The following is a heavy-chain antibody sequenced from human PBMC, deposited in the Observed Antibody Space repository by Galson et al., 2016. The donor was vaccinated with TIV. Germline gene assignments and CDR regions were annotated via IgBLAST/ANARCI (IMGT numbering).Heavy chain of an antibody. CDR3: VREGSTVTMHHYFGMDV. Sequence: ETLSLPCAVSGYAIKSGYYWGWIRQPPGTGLQWIGSIYESGTTYYNPSLKSRLTMSVDTSKNQFSLKPSSVTAADTAVYYCVREGSTVTMHHYFGMDVWGQGTSVTVSS. CDR1: GYAIKSGYY. V-gene: IGHV4-38-2*02. D-gene: IGHD4-17*01. J-gene: IGHJ6*02. CDR2: IYESGTT.